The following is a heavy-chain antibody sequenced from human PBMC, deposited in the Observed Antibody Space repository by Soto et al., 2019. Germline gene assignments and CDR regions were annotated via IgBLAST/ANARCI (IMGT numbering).Heavy chain of an antibody. D-gene: IGHD1-26*01. Sequence: ASVKVSCKTSGYSFTIYYMHWVRQAPGQGLEWMGIINPSGGSTSYAQKFQGRVTMTRDTSTSTVYMELSSLRSEDTAVYYCARSTRLLRYSGSYLFDYWGQGTLVTVSS. J-gene: IGHJ4*02. CDR1: GYSFTIYY. V-gene: IGHV1-46*01. CDR2: INPSGGST. CDR3: ARSTRLLRYSGSYLFDY.